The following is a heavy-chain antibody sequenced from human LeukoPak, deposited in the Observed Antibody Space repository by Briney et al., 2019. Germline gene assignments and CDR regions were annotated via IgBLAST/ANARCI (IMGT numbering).Heavy chain of an antibody. CDR1: GFTFDDYA. D-gene: IGHD3-10*01. J-gene: IGHJ4*02. CDR2: ISWNSGSI. CDR3: AKDPTPFITMVRGVIIGDDDYFDY. V-gene: IGHV3-9*01. Sequence: AGGSLRLSCAASGFTFDDYAMHWVRQAPGKGLEWVSGISWNSGSIGYADSVKGRFTISRDNAKNSLYLQMNSLRAEDTALYYCAKDPTPFITMVRGVIIGDDDYFDYWGQGTLVTVSS.